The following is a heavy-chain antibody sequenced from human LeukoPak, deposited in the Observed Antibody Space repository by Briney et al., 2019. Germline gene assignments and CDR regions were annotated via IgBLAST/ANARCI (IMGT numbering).Heavy chain of an antibody. Sequence: SETLSLTCAVYGGSFSGYYWSWIRQPPGKGLEWIGEINHSGSTNYNPSLKSRVTISVDTSKNQFSLKLSSVTAADTVVYYCARGGRYGDYGIDYWGQGTLVTVSS. CDR1: GGSFSGYY. V-gene: IGHV4-34*01. D-gene: IGHD4-17*01. CDR2: INHSGST. CDR3: ARGGRYGDYGIDY. J-gene: IGHJ4*02.